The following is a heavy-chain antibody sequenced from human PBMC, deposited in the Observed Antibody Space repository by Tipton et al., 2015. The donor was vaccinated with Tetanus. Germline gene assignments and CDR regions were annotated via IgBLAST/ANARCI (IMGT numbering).Heavy chain of an antibody. CDR2: IYYSGTT. CDR1: GGSISGSSHY. Sequence: PGLVKPSETLSLTCTVSGGSISGSSHYWGWIRQPPGKGLEWIGNIYYSGTTYYNPSLKTRVTISVDTSKNQFSLKLTSVTATDTAVYFCAKQLRQWLVPEDSWGQGTLVTVSS. J-gene: IGHJ5*01. V-gene: IGHV4-39*01. CDR3: AKQLRQWLVPEDS. D-gene: IGHD6-19*01.